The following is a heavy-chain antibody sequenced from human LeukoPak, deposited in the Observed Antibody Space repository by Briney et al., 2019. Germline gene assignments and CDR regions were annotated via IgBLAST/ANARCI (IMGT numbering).Heavy chain of an antibody. J-gene: IGHJ6*04. CDR1: GGSLSGYY. V-gene: IGHV4-34*01. CDR2: INHSGST. Sequence: SETLSLTCAVYGGSLSGYYWSWIRQPPGKGLGWIGKINHSGSTNYNPSLRSRVTISVDTSNNQFSLKLRSVTAADTAVYYCARGQASDVWGKGTTVTVSS. CDR3: ARGQASDV.